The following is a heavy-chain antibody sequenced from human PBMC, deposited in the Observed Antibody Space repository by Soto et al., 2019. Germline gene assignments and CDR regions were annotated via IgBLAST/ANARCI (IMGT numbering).Heavy chain of an antibody. V-gene: IGHV3-23*01. CDR1: GFTFSRYA. Sequence: QPGGSLRLSCAASGFTFSRYAMSWVRQAPGRGLEWVSIISGNGGSTYYADSVKGRFTISRDNSKNTLSLQMNSLRPEDTALYYCARVQPYYCSRTSCLNEFDYWGQGTLVTVSS. J-gene: IGHJ5*01. CDR2: ISGNGGST. D-gene: IGHD2-2*01. CDR3: ARVQPYYCSRTSCLNEFDY.